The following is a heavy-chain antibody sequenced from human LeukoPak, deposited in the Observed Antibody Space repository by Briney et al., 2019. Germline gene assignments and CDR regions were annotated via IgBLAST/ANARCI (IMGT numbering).Heavy chain of an antibody. CDR1: EYTLTSSA. V-gene: IGHV7-4-1*02. J-gene: IGHJ3*02. CDR2: FNLKIGNP. D-gene: IGHD5-24*01. Sequence: ASVKASCKASEYTLTSSAMNWGRRAPGQGLGWLGWFNLKIGNPTYAQGFTGRFVFSLDTSVSTAYLQISSLKAEDTAVYYCAREKRWCRYGYKDQNWGDAFDIWGQGTMVTVSS. CDR3: AREKRWCRYGYKDQNWGDAFDI.